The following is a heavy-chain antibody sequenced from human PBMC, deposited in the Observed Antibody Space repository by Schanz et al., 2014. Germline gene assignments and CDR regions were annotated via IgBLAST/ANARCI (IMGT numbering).Heavy chain of an antibody. CDR1: GFTFSSHW. CDR3: ARGGSGSHYRLDY. Sequence: EVQLLESGGGLVQPGGSLRLSCAASGFTFSSHWMHWVRQAPGKGLEWVSSISGDHRNTFYADSVKGRFTISRDNSKNSLYLQMNSLRAEDTGLYFCARGGSGSHYRLDYWGQGTLVTVSS. V-gene: IGHV3-21*03. CDR2: ISGDHRNT. J-gene: IGHJ4*02. D-gene: IGHD1-26*01.